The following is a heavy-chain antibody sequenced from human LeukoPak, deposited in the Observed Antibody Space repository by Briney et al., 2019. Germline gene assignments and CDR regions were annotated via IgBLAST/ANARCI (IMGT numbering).Heavy chain of an antibody. D-gene: IGHD2-2*01. J-gene: IGHJ6*03. CDR1: GGSISSYY. V-gene: IGHV4-59*01. CDR2: IDHTGST. CDR3: ARRRGASTSWWSTYYYYFYMDV. Sequence: PSETLSLTCTVSGGSISSYYWSWIRQPPGKGLEWIGYIDHTGSTNYNPSLNSRVTISRDTSKSHFSLELSSVTAADTAVYFCARRRGASTSWWSTYYYYFYMDVWGKGTTVTVSS.